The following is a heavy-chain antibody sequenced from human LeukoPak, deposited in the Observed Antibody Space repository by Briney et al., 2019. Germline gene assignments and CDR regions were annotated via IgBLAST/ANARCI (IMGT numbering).Heavy chain of an antibody. J-gene: IGHJ5*02. CDR2: IFYSGST. Sequence: ASETLSLTCTVSGGSISTSSYYWGWIRQPPGKGLEWIGSIFYSGSTFYNPSLKSRVTISVDTSKNQFSLKLSSVTAADTAVYYCARDGHHMYGDFRVGVLDPWGQGTLVTVSS. D-gene: IGHD4-17*01. V-gene: IGHV4-39*07. CDR1: GGSISTSSYY. CDR3: ARDGHHMYGDFRVGVLDP.